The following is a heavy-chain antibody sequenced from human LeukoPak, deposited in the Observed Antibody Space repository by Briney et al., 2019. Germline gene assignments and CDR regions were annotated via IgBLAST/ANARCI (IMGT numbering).Heavy chain of an antibody. CDR3: AKDFLSDYSSGWYDY. V-gene: IGHV3-30*18. CDR1: GFAFSSYG. J-gene: IGHJ4*02. D-gene: IGHD6-19*01. Sequence: GGSLRLSCAASGFAFSSYGMHWVRQAPGKGLEWVAFISYDGSNKYYADSVKGRFTISRDNSKNTLYLQMNSLRAEDTAVYYCAKDFLSDYSSGWYDYWGQGTLVTVSS. CDR2: ISYDGSNK.